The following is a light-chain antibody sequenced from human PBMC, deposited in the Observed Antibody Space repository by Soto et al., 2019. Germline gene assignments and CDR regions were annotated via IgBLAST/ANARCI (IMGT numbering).Light chain of an antibody. CDR3: QQYEGLPYT. J-gene: IGKJ2*01. Sequence: DIQMTQSPSSLSASVGDRVTITCRASQTISTYLNWYQQKPGKAPRLLIYDASSLLSGVPSRFSGRHSGADFTLTISSLLPEDVATYYCQQYEGLPYTFGRGTKLEIK. V-gene: IGKV1-33*01. CDR1: QTISTY. CDR2: DAS.